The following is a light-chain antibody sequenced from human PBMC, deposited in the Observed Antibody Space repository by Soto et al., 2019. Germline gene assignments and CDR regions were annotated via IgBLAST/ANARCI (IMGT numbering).Light chain of an antibody. J-gene: IGKJ4*01. CDR1: QSIRIN. CDR2: GAS. V-gene: IGKV3-15*01. Sequence: ETVMPQSPATLSVSPGERATLSCRASQSIRINIAWYQQKPGQAPRLLIHGASTRANGVPDRVSGSGSGTEFTLTISSLQTEDFAVYYCQQYDNWPLTFGGGTKVEIK. CDR3: QQYDNWPLT.